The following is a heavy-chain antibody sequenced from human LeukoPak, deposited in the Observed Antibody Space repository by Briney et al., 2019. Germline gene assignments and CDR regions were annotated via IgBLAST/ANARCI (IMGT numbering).Heavy chain of an antibody. D-gene: IGHD6-19*01. CDR1: GFTFSSYS. CDR2: ISSSSSYI. J-gene: IGHJ6*03. V-gene: IGHV3-21*01. Sequence: GGSLRLSCAASGFTFSSYSMNWVRQALGKGLEWVSSISSSSSYIYYADSVKGRFTISRDNAKNSLYLQMNSLRAEDTAVYYCARSGVAGTHYYYYMDVWAKGPRSPSP. CDR3: ARSGVAGTHYYYYMDV.